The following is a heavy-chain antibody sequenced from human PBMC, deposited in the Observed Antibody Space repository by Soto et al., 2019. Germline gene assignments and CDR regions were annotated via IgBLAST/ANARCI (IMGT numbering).Heavy chain of an antibody. D-gene: IGHD4-17*01. V-gene: IGHV1-18*01. Sequence: ASVKVSCKASGYTFTSYGITWVRQAPGQGLEWMAWISAYNGNTNYAQKLQGRVTMTTDTSTTTAYMELRSLRSDDTAVYYCARDAPYGDPENFQHWGQGTLVTVSS. CDR2: ISAYNGNT. J-gene: IGHJ1*01. CDR1: GYTFTSYG. CDR3: ARDAPYGDPENFQH.